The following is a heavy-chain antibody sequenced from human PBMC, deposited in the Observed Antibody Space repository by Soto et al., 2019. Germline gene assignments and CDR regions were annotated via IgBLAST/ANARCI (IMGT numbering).Heavy chain of an antibody. CDR3: ARDFATYDYIWGSYRYRGGFDY. CDR1: GYTFTSYG. Sequence: QVQLVQSGAEVKKPGASVKVSCKASGYTFTSYGISWVRQAPGQGLEWMGWISAYNGNTNYAQKLQGRVTMTTDTSTRTAYRELWSLRSDDTAVYYCARDFATYDYIWGSYRYRGGFDYWGQGTLVTVSS. D-gene: IGHD3-16*02. V-gene: IGHV1-18*01. J-gene: IGHJ4*02. CDR2: ISAYNGNT.